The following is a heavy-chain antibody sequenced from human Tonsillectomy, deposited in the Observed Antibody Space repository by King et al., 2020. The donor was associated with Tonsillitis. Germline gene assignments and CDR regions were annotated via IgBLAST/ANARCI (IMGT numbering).Heavy chain of an antibody. V-gene: IGHV1-2*02. J-gene: IGHJ6*02. CDR3: ARDIVVAPTASDYYYYYGMDV. Sequence: QLVQSGAEVKKPGASVKVSCKSSGYTFTDYYIHWVRQAPGQGLEWVGWIHPYSGGSNYARRVQGRVTMTRDTSISTAYMALSRLRSDDTAMYYCARDIVVAPTASDYYYYYGMDVWGQGTTITVSS. CDR1: GYTFTDYY. CDR2: IHPYSGGS. D-gene: IGHD2-2*01.